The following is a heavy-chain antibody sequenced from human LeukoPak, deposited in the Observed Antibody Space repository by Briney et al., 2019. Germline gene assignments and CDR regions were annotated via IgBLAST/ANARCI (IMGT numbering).Heavy chain of an antibody. D-gene: IGHD3-10*01. J-gene: IGHJ6*03. CDR1: GFTFSNYG. Sequence: GGSLRLSCAAAGFTFSNYGMHWVRQAPGKGLEWVSGLTGSGGNTYYADSVKGRFTISRDNSKNTLSLQMNSLRAEDAAVYYCVKFRGIQHYNYHMDVWGKGTTVTVSS. V-gene: IGHV3-NL1*01. CDR3: VKFRGIQHYNYHMDV. CDR2: LTGSGGNT.